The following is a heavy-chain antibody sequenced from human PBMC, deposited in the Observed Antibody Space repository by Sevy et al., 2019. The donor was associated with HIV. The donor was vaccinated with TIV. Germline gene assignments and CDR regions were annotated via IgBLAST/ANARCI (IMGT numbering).Heavy chain of an antibody. Sequence: ASVKVSCKASGGPFNTYAITWIRQAPGQGLEWMGGIIPLFGTTTYAHHFQGRIPITADESRTTAYMELSSLRSEDTAVYYCASERGGPVQLERLTSYYGMDIWGQGTTVTVSS. D-gene: IGHD1-1*01. CDR1: GGPFNTYA. J-gene: IGHJ6*02. CDR3: ASERGGPVQLERLTSYYGMDI. CDR2: IIPLFGTT. V-gene: IGHV1-69*13.